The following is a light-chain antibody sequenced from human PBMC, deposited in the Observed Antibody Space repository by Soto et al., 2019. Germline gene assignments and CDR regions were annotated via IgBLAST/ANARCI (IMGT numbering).Light chain of an antibody. CDR3: CSYAGSYTVYV. CDR1: SSDVGGYNY. CDR2: DVS. V-gene: IGLV2-11*01. Sequence: QSVLTQPRSVSGSPGQSVTISCTGTSSDVGGYNYVSWYQQHPGKAPKLMIYDVSKRPSGVPDRFSGSKSGNTASLTISGLQAEDEADYYCCSYAGSYTVYVFGTGTELTVL. J-gene: IGLJ1*01.